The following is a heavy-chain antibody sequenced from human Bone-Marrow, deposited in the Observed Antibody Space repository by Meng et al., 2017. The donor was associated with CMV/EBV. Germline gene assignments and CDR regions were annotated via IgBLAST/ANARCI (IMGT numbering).Heavy chain of an antibody. Sequence: SLKISCAASGFTFDDYAMHWVRQAPGKGLEWGPGISWNSGSIGYADSVKGRFTISRDNAKNSLYLQMNSLRAEDTALDCCAKGRYSSLYYFDYWGQGTLVTVSS. D-gene: IGHD6-13*01. CDR3: AKGRYSSLYYFDY. J-gene: IGHJ4*02. CDR2: ISWNSGSI. CDR1: GFTFDDYA. V-gene: IGHV3-9*01.